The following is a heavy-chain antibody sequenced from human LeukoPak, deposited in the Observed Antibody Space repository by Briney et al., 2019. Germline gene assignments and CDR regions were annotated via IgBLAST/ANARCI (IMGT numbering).Heavy chain of an antibody. V-gene: IGHV5-51*03. J-gene: IGHJ3*02. CDR1: GYSFTSYW. CDR3: ARPLDYYDSSGYYGAFDI. CDR2: IYPGDSGT. Sequence: GESLKISCKGSGYSFTSYWIGWVRQMLGKGLEWVGIIYPGDSGTRYIPSFQGQVTLSADKSINTAYLQWSSLRASDTAMYYCARPLDYYDSSGYYGAFDIWGRGTMVTVSS. D-gene: IGHD3-22*01.